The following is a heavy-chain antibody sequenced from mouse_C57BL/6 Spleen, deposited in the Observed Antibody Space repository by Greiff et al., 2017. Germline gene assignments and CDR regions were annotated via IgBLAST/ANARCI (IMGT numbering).Heavy chain of an antibody. J-gene: IGHJ2*01. V-gene: IGHV1-58*01. D-gene: IGHD1-1*01. CDR3: ARCATVVANYFDY. CDR2: IYIGNGYT. CDR1: GYTFTSYG. Sequence: VQLKESGAELVRPGSSVKMSCKTSGYTFTSYGINWVKQRPGQGLEWIGYIYIGNGYTEYNEKFKGKATLTSDTSSSTAYMQLSSLTSEDSAIYFCARCATVVANYFDYWGQGTTLTVSS.